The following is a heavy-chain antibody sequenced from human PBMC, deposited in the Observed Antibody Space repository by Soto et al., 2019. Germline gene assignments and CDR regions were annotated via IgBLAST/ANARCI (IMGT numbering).Heavy chain of an antibody. CDR2: VYHSGST. CDR3: ARTSTSGTRFDY. CDR1: GGSISTSNW. J-gene: IGHJ4*02. D-gene: IGHD1-1*01. Sequence: QVQLQESGPGLVKPSGTLSLTCAVSGGSISTSNWWGWVRQPPGKGLEWIGEVYHSGSTNYNPSIKSRVAMSVDKSKNQFSLKLNSVTAADTALYYCARTSTSGTRFDYWGQGSLVTVSS. V-gene: IGHV4-4*02.